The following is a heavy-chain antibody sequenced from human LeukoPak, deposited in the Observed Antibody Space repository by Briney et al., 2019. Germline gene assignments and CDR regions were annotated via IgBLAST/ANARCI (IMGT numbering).Heavy chain of an antibody. J-gene: IGHJ4*02. Sequence: GGSLRLSCAASGFSFSAYWMTWVRQAPGTGLGWVANINPAGSETYYVDPVKGRFSISRDNAKNLVYLQMNSLRAEDTAVYHCARFGYVAAVDVWGQGTPVTVSS. CDR1: GFSFSAYW. V-gene: IGHV3-7*01. D-gene: IGHD2-15*01. CDR2: INPAGSET. CDR3: ARFGYVAAVDV.